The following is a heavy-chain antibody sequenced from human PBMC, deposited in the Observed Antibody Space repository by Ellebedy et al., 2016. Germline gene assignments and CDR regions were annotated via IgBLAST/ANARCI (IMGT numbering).Heavy chain of an antibody. D-gene: IGHD1-26*01. CDR3: ARSPSVGGSYGGY. CDR2: IYYSGST. V-gene: IGHV4-39*07. CDR1: GGSISSSSYY. J-gene: IGHJ4*02. Sequence: SETLSLTXTVSGGSISSSSYYWGWIRQPPGKGLEWIGSIYYSGSTYYNPSLKSRVTISVDKSKNQFSLKLSSVTAADTAVYYCARSPSVGGSYGGYWGQGTLVTVSS.